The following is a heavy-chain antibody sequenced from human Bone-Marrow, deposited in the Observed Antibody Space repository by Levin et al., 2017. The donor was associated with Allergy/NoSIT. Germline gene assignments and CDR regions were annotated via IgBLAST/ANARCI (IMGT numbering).Heavy chain of an antibody. V-gene: IGHV1-46*01. J-gene: IGHJ4*02. D-gene: IGHD2-2*02. CDR3: ARAHCSSTSCNTPNFDY. CDR1: GYTFTSYY. Sequence: ASVKVSCKASGYTFTSYYMHWVRQAPGQGLEWMGIINPSGGSTSYAQKFQGRVTMTRDTSTSTVYMELSSLRSEDTAVYYCARAHCSSTSCNTPNFDYWGQGTLVTVSS. CDR2: INPSGGST.